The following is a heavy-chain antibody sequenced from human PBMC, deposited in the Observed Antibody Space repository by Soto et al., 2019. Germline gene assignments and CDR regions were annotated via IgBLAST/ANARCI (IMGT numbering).Heavy chain of an antibody. CDR1: GGSISSSSYY. Sequence: TSETLSLTCTFSGGSISSSSYYLGWIRQPPGKGLEWIGSIYYSGSTYYNPSLKSRVTISVDTSKNQFSLKLSSVTAADTAVYYCARPPHLYYYDSSGYYPAPYGMDVWGQGTTVTVSS. J-gene: IGHJ6*02. V-gene: IGHV4-39*01. D-gene: IGHD3-22*01. CDR3: ARPPHLYYYDSSGYYPAPYGMDV. CDR2: IYYSGST.